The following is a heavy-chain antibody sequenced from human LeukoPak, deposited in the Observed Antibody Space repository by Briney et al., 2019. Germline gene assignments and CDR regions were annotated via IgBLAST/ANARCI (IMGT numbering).Heavy chain of an antibody. CDR2: IKGDGSTQ. J-gene: IGHJ5*02. Sequence: PGGSLRLSCAASVFTFSSYWMIWFRQAPGKGLEWVANIKGDGSTQHYLDSVKGRFTISRDNAKNSLSLEMNSLRAEDTAVYYCARDLVGDSASCGQGTLVTVSS. V-gene: IGHV3-7*01. D-gene: IGHD1-26*01. CDR3: ARDLVGDSAS. CDR1: VFTFSSYW.